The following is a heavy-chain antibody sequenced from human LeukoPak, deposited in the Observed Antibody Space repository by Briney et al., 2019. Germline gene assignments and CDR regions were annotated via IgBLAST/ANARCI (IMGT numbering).Heavy chain of an antibody. CDR2: ISSNGGST. D-gene: IGHD3-22*01. Sequence: GGSLRLSCAASGFTFSSYAMHWVRQAPGKGLEYVSAISSNGGSTYYANSVKGRFTISRDNAKNSLYLQMNSLRAEDMALYYCAKGDSSGYYHGLDYWGQGTLVTVSS. J-gene: IGHJ4*02. CDR3: AKGDSSGYYHGLDY. CDR1: GFTFSSYA. V-gene: IGHV3-64*01.